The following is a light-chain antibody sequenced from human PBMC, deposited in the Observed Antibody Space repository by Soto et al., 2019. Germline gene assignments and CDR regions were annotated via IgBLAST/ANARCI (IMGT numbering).Light chain of an antibody. Sequence: IQLTQSPSSLSASVGDRVTIACRASQGISSYLAWCQKKPGKAPKVLIYAACTLQSGVPSRFSGSGSGTDVTLTISSLQPEDFATYYCQQLNSYPRTFGQGTRLEIK. CDR3: QQLNSYPRT. J-gene: IGKJ5*01. CDR1: QGISSY. CDR2: AAC. V-gene: IGKV1-9*01.